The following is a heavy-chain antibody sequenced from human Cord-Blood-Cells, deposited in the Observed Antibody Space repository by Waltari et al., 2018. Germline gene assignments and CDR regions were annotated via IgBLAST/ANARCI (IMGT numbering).Heavy chain of an antibody. V-gene: IGHV3-53*01. Sequence: EVQLVESGGGLIQPGGSLRLSCAASGFTVSSNYMSWVRPAAGKGLEWVSVIDSSGRTYYADSVKCRFTISRDNSNNTLYLQMNRLRAEDTAVYYCAREGKGSDYYVDYWSQVTLVTVSS. CDR2: IDSSGRT. J-gene: IGHJ4*02. CDR3: AREGKGSDYYVDY. D-gene: IGHD1-26*01. CDR1: GFTVSSNY.